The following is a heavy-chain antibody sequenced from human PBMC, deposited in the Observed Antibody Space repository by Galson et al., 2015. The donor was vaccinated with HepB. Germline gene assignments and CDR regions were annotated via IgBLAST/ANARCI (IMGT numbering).Heavy chain of an antibody. Sequence: SLRLSCAVSGFSLSAYSMNWVRQAPGKGLEWVSYISSQSWTIYHADSVKGRFTIFRDNAKNSLDLQMSSLRAEDTAVYYCVRGSGPTVKHYWYLDLWGRGTLVTVSS. CDR3: VRGSGPTVKHYWYLDL. CDR1: GFSLSAYS. CDR2: ISSQSWTI. J-gene: IGHJ2*01. V-gene: IGHV3-48*01.